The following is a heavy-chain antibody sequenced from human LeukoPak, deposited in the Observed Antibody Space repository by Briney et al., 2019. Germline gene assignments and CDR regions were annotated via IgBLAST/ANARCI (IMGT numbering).Heavy chain of an antibody. CDR1: GFTFSSHG. CDR2: IWYDGSNK. D-gene: IGHD3-3*01. V-gene: IGHV3-33*06. J-gene: IGHJ6*04. Sequence: GGSLRLSCAASGFTFSSHGMHWVRQAPGKGLEWVAVIWYDGSNKYYADSVKGRFTISRDNSKNTLYLQMNGLRAEDTAVYYCAKVGDFWGGYYYMDIWGKGTTVTVSS. CDR3: AKVGDFWGGYYYMDI.